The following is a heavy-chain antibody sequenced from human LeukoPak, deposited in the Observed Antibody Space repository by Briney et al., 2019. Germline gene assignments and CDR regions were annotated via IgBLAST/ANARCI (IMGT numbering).Heavy chain of an antibody. V-gene: IGHV3-74*01. CDR2: INFDGSTT. D-gene: IGHD1-26*01. CDR3: GGGAGGSYYLDY. Sequence: GGSLRLSCAASGFTFSSYWMHWGRQAPGKGLVWVSRINFDGSTTNYADSVKGRFTISRDNAKNTLYLQMNSLRDEDTAVYYCGGGAGGSYYLDYWGQGALVTVSS. J-gene: IGHJ4*02. CDR1: GFTFSSYW.